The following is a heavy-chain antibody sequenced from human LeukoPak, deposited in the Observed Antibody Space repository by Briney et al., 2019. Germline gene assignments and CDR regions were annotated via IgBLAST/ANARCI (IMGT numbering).Heavy chain of an antibody. CDR1: GFTVSSNY. V-gene: IGHV3-66*01. CDR2: IYSGGTT. J-gene: IGHJ4*02. Sequence: GGSLRLSCAASGFTVSSNYMSWVRQAPGKGLEWVSVIYSGGTTYYADSVKGRFTISRDNSKNTAYLQLNSLRTEDTAVYYCARGLSYFDYWGQGSLATVSS. CDR3: ARGLSYFDY.